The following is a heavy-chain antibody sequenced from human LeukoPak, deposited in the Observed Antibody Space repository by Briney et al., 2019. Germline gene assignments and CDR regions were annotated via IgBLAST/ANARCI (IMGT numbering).Heavy chain of an antibody. D-gene: IGHD2-2*01. J-gene: IGHJ4*02. V-gene: IGHV3-48*01. CDR3: ARGYCSSTSCSRSFDY. Sequence: PGGSLRLSCAASGFTFSSYAMSWVRQAPGKGLEWVSYISSSSSTIYHADSVKGRFTISRDNAKNSLYLQMNSLRAEDTAVYYCARGYCSSTSCSRSFDYWGQGTLVTVSS. CDR1: GFTFSSYA. CDR2: ISSSSSTI.